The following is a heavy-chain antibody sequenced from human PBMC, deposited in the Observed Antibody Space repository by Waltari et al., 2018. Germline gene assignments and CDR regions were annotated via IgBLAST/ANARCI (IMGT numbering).Heavy chain of an antibody. J-gene: IGHJ5*02. V-gene: IGHV3-23*04. CDR3: AKDRLGAYCGGDCYSDWFDP. CDR2: ISGSGGST. Sequence: EVQLVESGGGLVQPGGSLRLSCAASGFTFSSYAMSWVRQAPGKGLEWVSAISGSGGSTYYADSVKGRFTISRDNSKNTLYLQMNSLRAEDTAVYYCAKDRLGAYCGGDCYSDWFDPWGQGTLVTVSS. D-gene: IGHD2-21*01. CDR1: GFTFSSYA.